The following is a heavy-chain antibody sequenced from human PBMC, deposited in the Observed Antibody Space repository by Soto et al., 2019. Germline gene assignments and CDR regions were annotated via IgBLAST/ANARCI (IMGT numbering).Heavy chain of an antibody. CDR3: VRRLGPVTAFDY. Sequence: EVQLVQSGAEVKKPGESLKISCKGSGYRLTSYSIGWVRQMPGKGLEWMGIIYPDDSDTRYSPSFQGQVTISADKSINTAYLHWSSLKASDTAIYYCVRRLGPVTAFDYWGQGILVTVSS. J-gene: IGHJ4*02. V-gene: IGHV5-51*03. CDR1: GYRLTSYS. CDR2: IYPDDSDT. D-gene: IGHD4-17*01.